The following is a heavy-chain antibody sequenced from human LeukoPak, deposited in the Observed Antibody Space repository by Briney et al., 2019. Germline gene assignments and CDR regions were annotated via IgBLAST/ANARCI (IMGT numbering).Heavy chain of an antibody. V-gene: IGHV4-39*01. CDR1: GGSIRSSSYY. Sequence: SETLSLTCTVSGGSIRSSSYYWGWLRQPPGPGLAWIVSIYYSGSTYYNPSLKSRVTISVDTSKNQFSLKLSSVTAADTAVYYCARLVAVAGTTLDVWGQGTTVTVSS. D-gene: IGHD6-19*01. CDR2: IYYSGST. J-gene: IGHJ6*02. CDR3: ARLVAVAGTTLDV.